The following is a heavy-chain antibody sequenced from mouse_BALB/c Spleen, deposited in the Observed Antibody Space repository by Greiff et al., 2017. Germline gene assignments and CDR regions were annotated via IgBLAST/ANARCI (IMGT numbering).Heavy chain of an antibody. CDR1: GYSITSGYS. CDR2: IHYSGST. Sequence: EVKLLESGPDLVKPSQSLSLTCTVTGYSITSGYSWHWIRQFPGNKLEWMGYIHYSGSTNYNPSLKSRISITRDTSKNQFFLQLNSVTTEDTATYYCARGGGDYDGFYAMDYWGQGTSVTVSS. V-gene: IGHV3-1*02. D-gene: IGHD2-4*01. J-gene: IGHJ4*01. CDR3: ARGGGDYDGFYAMDY.